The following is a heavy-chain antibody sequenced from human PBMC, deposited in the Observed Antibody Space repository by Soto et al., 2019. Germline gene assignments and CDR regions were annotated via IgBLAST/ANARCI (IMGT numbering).Heavy chain of an antibody. CDR1: GFTFSSYG. CDR3: AREFVRGYSYGNFDY. V-gene: IGHV3-33*01. Sequence: GGSLRLSCVASGFTFSSYGMHWVRQAPGKGLEWVAVIWYDGSNKYYADSVKGRFTISRDNSKNTLYLQMNSLRAEDTAVYYCAREFVRGYSYGNFDYWGQGTLVTVSS. CDR2: IWYDGSNK. J-gene: IGHJ4*02. D-gene: IGHD5-18*01.